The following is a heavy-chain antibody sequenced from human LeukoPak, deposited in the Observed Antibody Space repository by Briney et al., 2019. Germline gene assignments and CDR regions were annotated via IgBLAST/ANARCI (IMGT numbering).Heavy chain of an antibody. CDR2: ISAYNGNT. D-gene: IGHD1-7*01. CDR1: GYTFTSYG. V-gene: IGHV1-18*01. Sequence: ASVKVSCKASGYTFTSYGISWVRQAPGQGLEWMGWISAYNGNTNYAQKLQGRVTMTTDKSTSTASMELRSLRSDDTAVYYCARGLKGNYPPDYWGQGTLVTVSS. J-gene: IGHJ4*02. CDR3: ARGLKGNYPPDY.